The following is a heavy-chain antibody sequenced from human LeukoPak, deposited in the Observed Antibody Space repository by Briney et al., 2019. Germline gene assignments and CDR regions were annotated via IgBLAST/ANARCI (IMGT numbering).Heavy chain of an antibody. J-gene: IGHJ4*02. CDR2: IYTSGST. CDR3: ARVGPYCSSTSCLDY. V-gene: IGHV4-4*07. Sequence: SETLSLTCTVSGGSISSYYWSWIRQPAGKGLEWIGRIYTSGSTNYNPSLKSRVTMSVDTSKNQFSLKLSSVTAADTAVYYCARVGPYCSSTSCLDYWGQGTLVTVSS. CDR1: GGSISSYY. D-gene: IGHD2-2*01.